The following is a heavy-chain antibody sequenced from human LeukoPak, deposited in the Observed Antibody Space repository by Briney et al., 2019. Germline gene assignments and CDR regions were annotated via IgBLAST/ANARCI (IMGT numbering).Heavy chain of an antibody. D-gene: IGHD7-27*01. J-gene: IGHJ4*02. Sequence: SETLSLTCTVSGYSISSGYYWGWIRQPPGKGLEWTGSIDHSGSTYYNPSLKSRITMSVDTSKNQFSLKLSSVTAADTAVYYCARGPHYALGIYFDYWGQGTLVTVSS. CDR1: GYSISSGYY. CDR3: ARGPHYALGIYFDY. V-gene: IGHV4-38-2*02. CDR2: IDHSGST.